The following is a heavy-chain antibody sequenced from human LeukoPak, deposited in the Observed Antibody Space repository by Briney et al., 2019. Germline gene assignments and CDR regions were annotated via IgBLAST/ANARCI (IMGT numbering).Heavy chain of an antibody. CDR3: ARGTEVYYDSSSYYSY. Sequence: GGSLRLSCAASGFTFSSYSMNWVRQAPGKGLEWVSSISSSSSYIYYADSVKGRFTISRDNAKNSLYLQMNSLRAEDTAVYYCARGTEVYYDSSSYYSYSGQGTLVTVSS. D-gene: IGHD3-22*01. J-gene: IGHJ4*02. CDR1: GFTFSSYS. V-gene: IGHV3-21*01. CDR2: ISSSSSYI.